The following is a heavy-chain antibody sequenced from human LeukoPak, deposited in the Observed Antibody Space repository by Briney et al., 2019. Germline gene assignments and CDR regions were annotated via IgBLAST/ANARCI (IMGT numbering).Heavy chain of an antibody. J-gene: IGHJ3*02. V-gene: IGHV5-51*01. CDR3: ARRRGWEPSDDAFDI. CDR1: GYRFTSYW. D-gene: IGHD1-26*01. CDR2: IYPGDSDT. Sequence: GESLKISCKGSGYRFTSYWIGWVRQMPGKGLEWMGIIYPGDSDTRYSPSFQGQVTISADKSISTAYLQWSSLKASDTAMYYCARRRGWEPSDDAFDIWGQGTMVTVSS.